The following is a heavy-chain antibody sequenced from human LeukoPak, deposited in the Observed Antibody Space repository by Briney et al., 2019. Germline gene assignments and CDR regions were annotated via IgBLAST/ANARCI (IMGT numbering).Heavy chain of an antibody. J-gene: IGHJ4*02. CDR3: ASNKSGSYCFDY. CDR1: GFSFSSSV. CDR2: ISDSGGAT. D-gene: IGHD1-26*01. Sequence: GGSLRLSCAASGFSFSSSVMAWVRQAPGQGLEWGKAISDSGGATYYADFVKRRFIISRDNSKNTVSMQLYSLRADDTAVYCCASNKSGSYCFDYWGQGTLVTVSS. V-gene: IGHV3-23*01.